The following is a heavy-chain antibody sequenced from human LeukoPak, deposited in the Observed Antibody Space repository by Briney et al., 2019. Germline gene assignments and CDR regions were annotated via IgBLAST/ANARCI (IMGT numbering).Heavy chain of an antibody. V-gene: IGHV3-66*01. CDR3: ARMVYYYDSSGYNYYFHH. CDR2: IYSGGST. D-gene: IGHD3-22*01. Sequence: PGGSLRLSCAASGFIFSTYSMNWVRQAPRKGLEWVSVIYSGGSTYYADSVKGRFTISRDTSKNMLYLQMNSLTAEDTAVYFCARMVYYYDSSGYNYYFHHWGQGIVVTVSS. CDR1: GFIFSTYS. J-gene: IGHJ4*02.